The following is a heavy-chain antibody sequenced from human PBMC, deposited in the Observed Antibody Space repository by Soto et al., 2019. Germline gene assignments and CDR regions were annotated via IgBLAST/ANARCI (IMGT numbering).Heavy chain of an antibody. J-gene: IGHJ4*02. V-gene: IGHV3-23*01. CDR1: GFTFSSYT. CDR2: ISGSGSST. D-gene: IGHD7-27*01. CDR3: AKAWGIDY. Sequence: EVQLLESGGGLVEPGGSRRLSCAASGFTFSSYTMSWVRQAPGKGLEWVSTISGSGSSTYSGDSVKGRFTISRDNSKHTLYLQMNSLRVEDTAIYYCAKAWGIDYWGQGTLVTVS.